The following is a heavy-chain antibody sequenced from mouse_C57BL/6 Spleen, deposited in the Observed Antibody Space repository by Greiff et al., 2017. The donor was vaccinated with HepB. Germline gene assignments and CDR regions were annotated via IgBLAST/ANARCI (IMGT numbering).Heavy chain of an antibody. D-gene: IGHD1-1*01. V-gene: IGHV5-17*01. CDR1: GFTFSDYG. CDR3: ERGVVGAMDG. CDR2: ISSGSSTI. Sequence: EVKVQESGAGLVKPGGSLKLSCAASGFTFSDYGMHWVRQAPEKGLEWVEYISSGSSTIYYADTVKGRFTISRDNAKNTLFLQMTSLRTEDTAMYYCERGVVGAMDGWGKGTSVTVSS. J-gene: IGHJ4*01.